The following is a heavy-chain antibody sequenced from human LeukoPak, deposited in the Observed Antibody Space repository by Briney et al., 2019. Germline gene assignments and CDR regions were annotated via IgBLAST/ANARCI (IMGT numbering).Heavy chain of an antibody. CDR2: IYHSGST. J-gene: IGHJ4*02. CDR3: ARDYGGWYYFDY. D-gene: IGHD4-23*01. CDR1: GGSFSGYY. Sequence: SETLSLTCAVYGGSFSGYYWSWIRQPPGKGLEWIGSIYHSGSTYYNPSLKSRVTISVDTSKNQFSLKLRSVTAADTAVYYCARDYGGWYYFDYWGQGTLVTVSS. V-gene: IGHV4-34*01.